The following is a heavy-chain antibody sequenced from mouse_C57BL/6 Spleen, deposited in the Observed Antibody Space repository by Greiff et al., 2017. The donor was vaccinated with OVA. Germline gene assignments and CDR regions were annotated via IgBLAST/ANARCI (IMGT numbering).Heavy chain of an antibody. Sequence: EVQLQQSGPELVKPGASVKISCKASGYTFTDYYMNWVKQSHGKSLEWIGDINPNNGGTSYNQKFKGKATLTVDKSSSTAYMELRSLTSEDSAVYYCATYGGYAMDYWGQGTSVTVSS. CDR3: ATYGGYAMDY. J-gene: IGHJ4*01. CDR1: GYTFTDYY. V-gene: IGHV1-26*01. CDR2: INPNNGGT. D-gene: IGHD1-1*02.